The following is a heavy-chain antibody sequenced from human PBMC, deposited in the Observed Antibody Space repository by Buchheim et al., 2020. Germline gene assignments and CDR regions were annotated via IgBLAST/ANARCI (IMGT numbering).Heavy chain of an antibody. J-gene: IGHJ4*02. V-gene: IGHV3-11*01. D-gene: IGHD6-6*01. CDR2: IEQRGTDI. CDR1: GFTFSDYY. Sequence: QAQLVESGGGLVEPGGSLRLSCAASGFTFSDYYMSWVRQAPGKGVEWVSYIEQRGTDINYADSVKGRFTVSRDNAKNSLDLQMSSLRAEDTGVYYCVRTARVADIWGQGTL. CDR3: VRTARVADI.